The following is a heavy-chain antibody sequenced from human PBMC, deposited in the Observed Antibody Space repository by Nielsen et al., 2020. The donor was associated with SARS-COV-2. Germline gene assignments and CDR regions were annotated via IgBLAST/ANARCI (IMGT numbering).Heavy chain of an antibody. Sequence: SETLSLTCTVSGGSISSGDYYWTWIRQPPGKGLEWIGEISRSGGTNYNPSLQSRVTISVDTSKNQFSLKLSSVTAADTAVYYCARHLRITIFGVVITGPFDYWGQGTLVTVSS. CDR3: ARHLRITIFGVVITGPFDY. D-gene: IGHD3-3*01. CDR2: ISRSGGT. V-gene: IGHV4-30-4*08. J-gene: IGHJ4*02. CDR1: GGSISSGDYY.